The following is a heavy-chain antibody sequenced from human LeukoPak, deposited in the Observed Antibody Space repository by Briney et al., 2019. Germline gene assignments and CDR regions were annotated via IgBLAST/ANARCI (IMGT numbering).Heavy chain of an antibody. CDR2: IIPIFGTA. CDR1: GGTFSSYA. Sequence: SVKVSCKASGGTFSSYAISWVRQAPGQGLEWMGGIIPIFGTANYAQKFQGRVTITADKSTSTAYMELSSLRSEDTAVYYCARDPDCSSTSCYSFDPWGQGTLVTVSS. CDR3: ARDPDCSSTSCYSFDP. V-gene: IGHV1-69*06. D-gene: IGHD2-2*01. J-gene: IGHJ5*02.